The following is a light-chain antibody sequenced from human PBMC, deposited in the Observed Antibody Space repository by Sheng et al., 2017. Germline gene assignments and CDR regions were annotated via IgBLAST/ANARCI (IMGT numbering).Light chain of an antibody. CDR3: QAWDSSTVV. J-gene: IGLJ2*01. CDR2: QDS. V-gene: IGLV3-1*01. CDR1: ELGNKY. Sequence: SYELTQPPSVSVSPGQTAIITCSGDELGNKYTCWYQQRPGQSPVLVIYQDSKRPSGIPERFSGSNSGNAITLTISGTQAMDEADYYCQAWDSSTVVFGGGTKLTV.